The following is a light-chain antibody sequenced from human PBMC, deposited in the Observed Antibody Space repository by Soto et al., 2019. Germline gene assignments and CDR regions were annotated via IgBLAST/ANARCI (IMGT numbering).Light chain of an antibody. CDR1: SSDVGGYNY. CDR2: EVI. V-gene: IGLV2-8*01. CDR3: SSYAGTNNFYV. Sequence: QSALTQPPSASGSPGQSVTISCTGTSSDVGGYNYVSWYQQHPGKAPKLMIFEVINRPSGVPDRFSGSKSGNTASLTVSGLQAEDEADYYGSSYAGTNNFYVFGTGTKVTVL. J-gene: IGLJ1*01.